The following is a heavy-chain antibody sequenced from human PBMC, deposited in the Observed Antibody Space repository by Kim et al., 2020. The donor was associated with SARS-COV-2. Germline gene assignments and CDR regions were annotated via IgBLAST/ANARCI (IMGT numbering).Heavy chain of an antibody. CDR2: ISYDGSNK. CDR3: AKDRALLQYDPYGMDV. V-gene: IGHV3-30*18. J-gene: IGHJ6*02. D-gene: IGHD3-3*01. CDR1: GFTFSSYG. Sequence: GGSLRLSCAASGFTFSSYGMHWVRQAPGKGLEWVAVISYDGSNKYYADSVKGRFTISRDNSKNTLYLQMNSLRAEDTAVYYCAKDRALLQYDPYGMDVWGQGTTVTVSS.